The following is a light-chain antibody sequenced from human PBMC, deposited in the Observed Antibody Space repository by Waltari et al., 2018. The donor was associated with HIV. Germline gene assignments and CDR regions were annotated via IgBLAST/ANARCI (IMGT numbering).Light chain of an antibody. V-gene: IGKV1-33*01. Sequence: DIQMTQSPSSLSASIGDRVTITCQASQDISNYLNWYQQKPGKAPKLLIYDASSLETGVPSRFSGSVSGTDFTFTISSLQPEDIATYFCQQYDNLVTFGGGTKVEIK. CDR3: QQYDNLVT. CDR2: DAS. J-gene: IGKJ4*01. CDR1: QDISNY.